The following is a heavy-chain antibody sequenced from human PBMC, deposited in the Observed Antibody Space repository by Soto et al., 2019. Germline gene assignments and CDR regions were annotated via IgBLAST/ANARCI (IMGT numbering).Heavy chain of an antibody. Sequence: GGSLRLSCAASGFTFSSYVMSWGRQAAGKWLEWVSAISGSGGSTYYADSVKGRFTISRDNSKNTLYLQMNSLRAEDTAVYYCAKEGPSIFGVVTNYYYYYGMDVWGQGTTVTV. CDR1: GFTFSSYV. J-gene: IGHJ6*02. CDR2: ISGSGGST. V-gene: IGHV3-23*01. CDR3: AKEGPSIFGVVTNYYYYYGMDV. D-gene: IGHD3-3*01.